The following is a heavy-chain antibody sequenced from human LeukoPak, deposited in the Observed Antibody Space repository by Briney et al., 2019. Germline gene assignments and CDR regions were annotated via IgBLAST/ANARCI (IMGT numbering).Heavy chain of an antibody. CDR1: GFTFSSYA. CDR3: AKDTGYSSSVYDY. J-gene: IGHJ4*02. V-gene: IGHV3-23*01. Sequence: PGGSLRLSCAASGFTFSSYAMSWVRQAPGKGLEWVSAISGSGGSTYYADSVKGRFTISRDNSKNTLYLQMNSLRAEDTAVYYCAKDTGYSSSVYDYWGQRTLVTVSS. D-gene: IGHD6-13*01. CDR2: ISGSGGST.